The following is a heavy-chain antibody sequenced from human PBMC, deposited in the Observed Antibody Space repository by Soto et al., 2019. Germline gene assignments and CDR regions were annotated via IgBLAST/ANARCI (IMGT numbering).Heavy chain of an antibody. Sequence: EVQLVESGGGLVKPGGSLRLSCAASGFTFSSYSMNWVRQAPGKGLEWVSSISTIYYADSVKGRFTISRDNAKISLYLHMNSLRAEDTAVYYFARDGGSDYFDYWGQGTLVTVSS. J-gene: IGHJ4*02. CDR2: ISTI. D-gene: IGHD1-26*01. CDR3: ARDGGSDYFDY. V-gene: IGHV3-21*01. CDR1: GFTFSSYS.